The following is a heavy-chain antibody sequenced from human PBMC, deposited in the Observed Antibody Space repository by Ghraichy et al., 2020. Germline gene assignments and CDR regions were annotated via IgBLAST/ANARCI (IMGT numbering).Heavy chain of an antibody. CDR3: APMVAIYYFDY. CDR2: IYSSGIT. V-gene: IGHV4-4*07. J-gene: IGHJ4*02. D-gene: IGHD3-10*01. CDR1: GASISSYF. Sequence: SETLSLTCTVSGASISSYFWSWIRKPAGKGLEWIGRIYSSGITTFNPSLKSRVTMSVDTSKNQFSLKLSSVTAADTAVYYCAPMVAIYYFDYWSQGILVTVSS.